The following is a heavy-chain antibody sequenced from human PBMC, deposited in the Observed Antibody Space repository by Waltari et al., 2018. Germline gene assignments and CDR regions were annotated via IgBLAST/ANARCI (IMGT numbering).Heavy chain of an antibody. CDR1: GFTVSGSW. J-gene: IGHJ4*02. Sequence: EVQLVESGGGLFQAGGSLRLSCEASGFTVSGSWMHWVRQGPGKGLLWVSGINRDGGDTAYADSAKGRFTISRDNAKNTLFLQMNSLRDEDTGVYYCARAGLLGGLDWWGQGTLVTVSS. CDR3: ARAGLLGGLDW. D-gene: IGHD2-15*01. CDR2: INRDGGDT. V-gene: IGHV3-74*01.